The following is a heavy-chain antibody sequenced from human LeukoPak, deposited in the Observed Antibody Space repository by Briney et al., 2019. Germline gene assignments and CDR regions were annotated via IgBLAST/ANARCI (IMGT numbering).Heavy chain of an antibody. D-gene: IGHD2-2*01. CDR2: IWYDGSNQ. J-gene: IGHJ4*02. CDR1: GFTFSSYA. CDR3: ARDGCTTTSCFDY. Sequence: PGGSLRLSCAASGFTFSSYAMSWVRQAPGKGLEWVAFIWYDGSNQYYADSVKGRFTISRDHSKNTVYLQMNSLRDEDTAVYYCARDGCTTTSCFDYWGQGTLVSVSS. V-gene: IGHV3-33*08.